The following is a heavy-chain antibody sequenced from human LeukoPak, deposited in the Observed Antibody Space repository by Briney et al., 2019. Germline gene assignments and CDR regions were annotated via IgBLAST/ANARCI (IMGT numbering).Heavy chain of an antibody. Sequence: ASVKVSCKVSGYTLTELSMHWVRQAPGKGLEWMGGFDPEDGETIYAQRFQGRVTMTEDTSTDTAYMELSSLRSEDTAVYYCATDLTGKDYYDSSGAAAPYFDYWGQGTLVTVSS. J-gene: IGHJ4*02. CDR1: GYTLTELS. D-gene: IGHD3-22*01. V-gene: IGHV1-24*01. CDR3: ATDLTGKDYYDSSGAAAPYFDY. CDR2: FDPEDGET.